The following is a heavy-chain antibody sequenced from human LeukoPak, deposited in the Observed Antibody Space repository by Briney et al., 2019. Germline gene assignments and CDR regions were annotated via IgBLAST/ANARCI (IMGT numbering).Heavy chain of an antibody. V-gene: IGHV4-34*01. D-gene: IGHD3-10*01. CDR1: GGSFSGYY. J-gene: IGHJ5*02. CDR3: ARSGTYGSGRSWFDP. Sequence: SETLSLTCAVYGGSFSGYYWSWIRQPPGKGLEWIGEINHSGSTNYNPSLKSRVTISVDTPKNQFSLKLSSVTAADTAVYYCARSGTYGSGRSWFDPWGQGTLVTVSS. CDR2: INHSGST.